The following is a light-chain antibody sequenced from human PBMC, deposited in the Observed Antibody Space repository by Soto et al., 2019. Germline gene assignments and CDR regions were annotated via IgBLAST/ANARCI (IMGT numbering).Light chain of an antibody. CDR2: DAS. J-gene: IGKJ5*01. V-gene: IGKV3-11*01. Sequence: EIVLTHSPGTLSLSPGERATLSFRASQSVSSSLAWYQQKPGQAPRLLIYDASNRATGIPARFSGSGSGTDFTLTIGSLEPEDFAVYYCQQRSNWQVTFGQGTRLEIK. CDR1: QSVSSS. CDR3: QQRSNWQVT.